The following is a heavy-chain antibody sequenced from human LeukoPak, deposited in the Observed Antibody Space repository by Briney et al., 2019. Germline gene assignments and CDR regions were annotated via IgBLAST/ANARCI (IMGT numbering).Heavy chain of an antibody. CDR1: GYTFTSYD. CDR3: ARNRRYYYDSSGYYPPFDY. J-gene: IGHJ4*02. Sequence: AASVKVSCKASGYTFTSYDINWVRQATGQGLEWMGRMNPNSGNTGYAQKFQGRVTITRNTSISTAYMELSSLRSEDTAVYYCARNRRYYYDSSGYYPPFDYWGQGTLVTVSS. CDR2: MNPNSGNT. V-gene: IGHV1-8*03. D-gene: IGHD3-22*01.